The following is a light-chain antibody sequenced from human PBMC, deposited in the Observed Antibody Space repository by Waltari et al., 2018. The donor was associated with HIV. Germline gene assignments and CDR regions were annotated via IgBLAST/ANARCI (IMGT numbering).Light chain of an antibody. V-gene: IGLV1-44*01. J-gene: IGLJ1*01. CDR3: ATWDDTLVTLV. CDR1: GSYIGSHS. CDR2: NND. Sequence: HSVLTQPPSASGTSGQTVIISCSANGSYIGSHSLTWYQHLPGATPKLVIYNNDQRPSGVPDLFSGSKSATSASLAITGVQSGDEGDYYCATWDDTLVTLVFGSGTRVVV.